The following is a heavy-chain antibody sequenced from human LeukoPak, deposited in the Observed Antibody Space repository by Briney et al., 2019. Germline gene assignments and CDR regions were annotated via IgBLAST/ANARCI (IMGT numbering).Heavy chain of an antibody. CDR1: GGSISSYY. Sequence: SETLSLTGIVSGGSISSYYWSWIRQPPGKGLEWIGYIYYSGSTNYNPSLKSRVTISVDTSKNQFSLKLSSVTAADTAVYYCARAGPYSSSWSPFDYWGQGTLVTVSS. CDR2: IYYSGST. J-gene: IGHJ4*02. CDR3: ARAGPYSSSWSPFDY. V-gene: IGHV4-59*01. D-gene: IGHD6-13*01.